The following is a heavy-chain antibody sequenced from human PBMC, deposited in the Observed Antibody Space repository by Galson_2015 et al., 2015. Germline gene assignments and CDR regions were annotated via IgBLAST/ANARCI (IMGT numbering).Heavy chain of an antibody. J-gene: IGHJ4*02. CDR2: ISSSSSYI. Sequence: SLRLSRAASGFTFSSYSVNWVRQAPGKGLEWVSSISSSSSYIYYADSVKGRFTISRDNAKNSLYLQMNSLRAEDTAVYYCARGRGTLAGGFDYWGQGTLVTVSS. CDR3: ARGRGTLAGGFDY. V-gene: IGHV3-21*01. D-gene: IGHD3-16*01. CDR1: GFTFSSYS.